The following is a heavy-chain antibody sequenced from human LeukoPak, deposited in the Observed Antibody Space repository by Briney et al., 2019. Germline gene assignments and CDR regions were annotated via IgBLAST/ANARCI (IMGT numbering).Heavy chain of an antibody. Sequence: SETLSLTCTVSGGSISSSSYYWGWLRQPPGKGLEWIGSIYYSGSTYYNPSLKSRVTISVDTSKNQFSLKLSSVTAADTAVYYCARVSSGNDAFDIWGQGTMVTVSS. CDR2: IYYSGST. D-gene: IGHD4-23*01. CDR3: ARVSSGNDAFDI. J-gene: IGHJ3*02. V-gene: IGHV4-39*07. CDR1: GGSISSSSYY.